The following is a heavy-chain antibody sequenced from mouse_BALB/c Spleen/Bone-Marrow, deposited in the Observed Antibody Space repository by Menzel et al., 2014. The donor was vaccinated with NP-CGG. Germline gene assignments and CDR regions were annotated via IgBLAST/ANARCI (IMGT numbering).Heavy chain of an antibody. Sequence: EVKLQESGAELVKPGASVKLSCTASGFNIKDTYLHWVKQRPEQGLEWIGRIDPANGNTEYDPKFQGKATITADTSSNTASLQLSSLTSEDTAVYYCARRGDIYYGSSAWFAYWGQGTLVTVSA. CDR1: GFNIKDTY. V-gene: IGHV14-3*02. CDR2: IDPANGNT. J-gene: IGHJ3*01. CDR3: ARRGDIYYGSSAWFAY. D-gene: IGHD1-1*01.